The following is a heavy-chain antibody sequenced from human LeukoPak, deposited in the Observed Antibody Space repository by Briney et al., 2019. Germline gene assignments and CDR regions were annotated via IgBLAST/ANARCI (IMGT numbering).Heavy chain of an antibody. J-gene: IGHJ6*03. Sequence: SQTLSLTCGISGDSVSSNGAAWNWIRQSPSRGLEWLGRTYYRSRWLNDYAPSVKSRIIISPDTSKNQYSLQLSSVTAADTAVYYCARGHSGYEHYYYYYMDVWGKGTTVTVSS. CDR2: TYYRSRWLN. CDR3: ARGHSGYEHYYYYYMDV. CDR1: GDSVSSNGAA. D-gene: IGHD5-12*01. V-gene: IGHV6-1*01.